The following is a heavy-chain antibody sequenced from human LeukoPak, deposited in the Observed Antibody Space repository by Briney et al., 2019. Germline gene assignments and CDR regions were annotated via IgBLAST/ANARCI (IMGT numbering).Heavy chain of an antibody. CDR2: INPNSGGT. Sequence: ASVKVSCKASGYTFTGYYMHWVRHAPGQGLEWMGWINPNSGGTKYAQKFQGRVTMTGDMSISTAYMELSRLRSDDTAVYYCARGRSGELTWAFTLDSWGQGTLVTVSS. CDR3: ARGRSGELTWAFTLDS. V-gene: IGHV1-2*02. D-gene: IGHD3-10*01. J-gene: IGHJ4*02. CDR1: GYTFTGYY.